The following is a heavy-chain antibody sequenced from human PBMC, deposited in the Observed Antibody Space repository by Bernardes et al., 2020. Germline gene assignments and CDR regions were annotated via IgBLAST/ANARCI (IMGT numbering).Heavy chain of an antibody. D-gene: IGHD2-15*01. CDR2: ISYDGSNK. CDR1: GFTFSSYA. V-gene: IGHV3-30-3*01. Sequence: GGSLRLSCAASGFTFSSYAMHWVRQAPGKGLEWVAVISYDGSNKYYADSVKGRFTISRDNSKNTLYLQMNSLRAEDTAVYYCARSSPDRVDYFDYWGQGTLVTVSS. CDR3: ARSSPDRVDYFDY. J-gene: IGHJ4*02.